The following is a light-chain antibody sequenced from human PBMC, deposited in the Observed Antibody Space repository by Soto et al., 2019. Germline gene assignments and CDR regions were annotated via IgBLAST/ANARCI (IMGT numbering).Light chain of an antibody. Sequence: DIQITQSPSSVSVSVPERVTITCRASQGIRNDLGWYQQKPGKAPKRLIYAASSLLSGVPSRFSGSGSETEFTLTISSLQPEDFATYYCLQNNSYPRTFGQGTKVDIK. V-gene: IGKV1-17*01. CDR1: QGIRND. J-gene: IGKJ1*01. CDR2: AAS. CDR3: LQNNSYPRT.